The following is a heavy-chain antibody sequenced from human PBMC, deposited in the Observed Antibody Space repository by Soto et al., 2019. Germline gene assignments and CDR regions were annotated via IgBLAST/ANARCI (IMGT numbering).Heavy chain of an antibody. J-gene: IGHJ6*02. CDR1: GFTFSSYS. CDR2: ISSSSSYI. Sequence: PGGSLRLSCAASGFTFSSYSMNWVRQAPGKGLERVSSISSSSSYIYYADSVKGRFTISRDNAKNSLYLQMNSLRAEDTAVYYCARDLVRFLEYGSDYYYYGMDVWGQGTTVTVSS. D-gene: IGHD3-3*01. V-gene: IGHV3-21*01. CDR3: ARDLVRFLEYGSDYYYYGMDV.